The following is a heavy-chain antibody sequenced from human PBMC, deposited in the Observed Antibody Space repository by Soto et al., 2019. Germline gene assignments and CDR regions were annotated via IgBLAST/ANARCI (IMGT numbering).Heavy chain of an antibody. Sequence: EVQLVESGGGLVQPGGSLRLPCAASGFTFSSYSMNWVRQAPGKGLEWVSYISSSSSNIYYADSVKGRFTISRDNAKNTLYLQVNSLRAEDTAVYYCARTYGDYCDWFDPWGQGTLVTVSS. J-gene: IGHJ5*02. D-gene: IGHD4-17*01. V-gene: IGHV3-48*01. CDR2: ISSSSSNI. CDR3: ARTYGDYCDWFDP. CDR1: GFTFSSYS.